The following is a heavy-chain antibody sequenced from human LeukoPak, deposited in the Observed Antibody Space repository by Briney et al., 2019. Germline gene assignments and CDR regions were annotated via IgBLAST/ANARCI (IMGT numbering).Heavy chain of an antibody. CDR2: IYYSGST. CDR3: ARDPPPVRMVRGVIPNAY. V-gene: IGHV4-30-4*01. D-gene: IGHD3-10*01. J-gene: IGHJ4*02. CDR1: GASISSGDYY. Sequence: SETLSLTCTVSGASISSGDYYWSWIRQPPGKGLEWIGYIYYSGSTYYNPSLKSRVTISVDTSKNQFSLKLSSVTAADTAVYYCARDPPPVRMVRGVIPNAYWGQGTLVTVSS.